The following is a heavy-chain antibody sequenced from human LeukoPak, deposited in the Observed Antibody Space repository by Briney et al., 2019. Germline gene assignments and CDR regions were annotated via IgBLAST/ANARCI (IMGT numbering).Heavy chain of an antibody. D-gene: IGHD3-16*01. Sequence: GGSLRLSCAVSGITLSNYGMSWVRQAPGKGLEWVAGISDSGGSTNYADSVKGRFTISRDNPKNTLFLQMSSLRAEDTAVYYCAKDRTLFGDWGQGSLVTVSS. V-gene: IGHV3-23*01. CDR1: GITLSNYG. CDR3: AKDRTLFGD. J-gene: IGHJ4*02. CDR2: ISDSGGST.